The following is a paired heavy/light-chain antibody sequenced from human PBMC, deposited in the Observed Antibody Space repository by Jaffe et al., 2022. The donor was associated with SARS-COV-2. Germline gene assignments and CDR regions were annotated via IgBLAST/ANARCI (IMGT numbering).Light chain of an antibody. CDR3: MQSLQTQYT. CDR2: LGS. CDR1: QSLLHSNGYSY. Sequence: DIVMTQSPLSLPVTPGEPASISCRSSQSLLHSNGYSYLDWYLQKPGQSPQLLIYLGSNRASGIPDRFSGSGSGTDFTLKISRVEAEDVGVYFCMQSLQTQYTFGQGTKLEI. J-gene: IGKJ2*01. V-gene: IGKV2-28*01.
Heavy chain of an antibody. V-gene: IGHV3-33*01. CDR3: ARDMIRGFIPTGMDV. CDR2: IWYDESKR. D-gene: IGHD3-10*01. Sequence: QVHLVESGGGVVQPGGSLRLSCAASAFTFNSYNMHWVRQAPGQGLEWVAFIWYDESKRYYADSVKGRFTISRDNSKNMLYLQMNSLRAEDTGVYYCARDMIRGFIPTGMDVWGQGTTVTVSS. J-gene: IGHJ6*02. CDR1: AFTFNSYN.